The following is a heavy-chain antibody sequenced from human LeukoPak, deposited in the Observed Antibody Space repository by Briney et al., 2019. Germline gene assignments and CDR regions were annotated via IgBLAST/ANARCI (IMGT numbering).Heavy chain of an antibody. CDR3: ASQLDPFYYFYGMDV. Sequence: PGGSLRLSCAASGFTVSNNYMSWVRQAPGKGLEWVSVIYSGGSTYYADSVKGRFTISRDNFKNTLYLQMNSLRAEDTAVYYCASQLDPFYYFYGMDVWGQGTTVPVSS. V-gene: IGHV3-53*01. D-gene: IGHD1-1*01. CDR2: IYSGGST. J-gene: IGHJ6*02. CDR1: GFTVSNNY.